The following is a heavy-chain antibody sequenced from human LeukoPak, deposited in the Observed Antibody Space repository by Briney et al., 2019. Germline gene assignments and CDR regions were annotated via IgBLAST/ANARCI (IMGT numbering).Heavy chain of an antibody. CDR1: GGSVSSTTYY. J-gene: IGHJ4*02. Sequence: SETLSLTCTVSGGSVSSTTYYLSWIRPPPGKGLKWIARINYSASTYYTPSRKSRVTVSVDTSQYHFSLKLSSVTAADTAVYYFARDRDYFDYWGQGRQVTASS. V-gene: IGHV4-39*02. CDR3: ARDRDYFDY. CDR2: INYSAST.